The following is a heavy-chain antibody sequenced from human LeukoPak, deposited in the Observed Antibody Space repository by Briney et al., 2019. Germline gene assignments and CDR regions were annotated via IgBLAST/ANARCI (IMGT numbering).Heavy chain of an antibody. V-gene: IGHV1-69*06. Sequence: SVKVSCKASGGTFSSYAISWVRQAPGQGLEWMGGIIPIFGTANYAQKFQGRVTMTEDTSTDTAYMELSSLRSEDTAVYYCATRPTWGYLGYWGQGTLVTVSS. CDR3: ATRPTWGYLGY. D-gene: IGHD2-21*01. CDR2: IIPIFGTA. J-gene: IGHJ4*02. CDR1: GGTFSSYA.